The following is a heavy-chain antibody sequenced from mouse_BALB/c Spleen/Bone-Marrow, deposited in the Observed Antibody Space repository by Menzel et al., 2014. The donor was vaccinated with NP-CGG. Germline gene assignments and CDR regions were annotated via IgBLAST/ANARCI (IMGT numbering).Heavy chain of an antibody. CDR2: INPSNGGT. D-gene: IGHD5-1*01. Sequence: QVQLQQSGAELVKPGASVKLSCRASGYTFTNYYMYWVKQRPGQGLEWIGEINPSNGGTNFNEKFKSKATLTVDKSSSIAYMQLSSLTSEDSAVYYCTRLPHWGQGTSVTVSS. CDR1: GYTFTNYY. V-gene: IGHV1S81*02. CDR3: TRLPH. J-gene: IGHJ4*01.